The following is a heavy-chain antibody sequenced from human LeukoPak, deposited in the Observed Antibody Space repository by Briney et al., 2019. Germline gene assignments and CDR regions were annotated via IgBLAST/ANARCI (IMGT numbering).Heavy chain of an antibody. V-gene: IGHV3-30*02. CDR3: AKLPRSSGLPSS. D-gene: IGHD3-22*01. CDR1: GFTFSSYG. CDR2: IRYDGSYK. J-gene: IGHJ5*02. Sequence: GGSLRLSCAASGFTFSSYGMHWARQAPGKGLEWVAFIRYDGSYKYYADSVKGRFTISRDNSKDTLFLQMNSLRAEDTALYYCAKLPRSSGLPSSWGQGTLVTVSS.